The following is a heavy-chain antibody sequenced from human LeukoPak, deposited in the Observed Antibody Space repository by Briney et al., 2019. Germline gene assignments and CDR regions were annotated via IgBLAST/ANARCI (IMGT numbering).Heavy chain of an antibody. CDR1: GFIFSNYA. Sequence: PGGSLRLSCAASGFIFSNYAMHWVRQAPGKWLEWVALISSDGSKIYYTDSVKGRFTISRDNSKNTLYLQMNSLRAEDTAVYYCARDGYKYYFDYWGQGTLVTVSS. J-gene: IGHJ4*02. D-gene: IGHD5-24*01. CDR2: ISSDGSKI. CDR3: ARDGYKYYFDY. V-gene: IGHV3-30*04.